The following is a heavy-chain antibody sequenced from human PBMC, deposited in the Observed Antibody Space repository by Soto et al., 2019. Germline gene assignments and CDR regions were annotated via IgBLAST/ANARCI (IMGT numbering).Heavy chain of an antibody. CDR3: AREEDGYGNTSWSNY. J-gene: IGHJ4*02. Sequence: QVQLVQSGAEVKKPGFSVKVSCKASGGTFSSYTISWVRQAPGQGLEWMGRIIPILGIANYAQKFQGRVTITADQPTSTAYMEASSLRSEDTAVYYCAREEDGYGNTSWSNYWGQGTLVTVSS. D-gene: IGHD4-4*01. CDR2: IIPILGIA. V-gene: IGHV1-69*08. CDR1: GGTFSSYT.